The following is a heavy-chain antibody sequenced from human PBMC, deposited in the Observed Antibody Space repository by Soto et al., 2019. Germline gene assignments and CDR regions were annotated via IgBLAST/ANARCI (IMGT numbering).Heavy chain of an antibody. Sequence: GGSLRLSCAASGFTFSSYWMHWVRQAPGKGLVWVSRINSDGSSTSYAGSVKGRFTISRDNAKNTLYLQMNSLRAEDTAVYYCARATAAHYYYYGMDVWGQGTTVTVSS. J-gene: IGHJ6*02. CDR3: ARATAAHYYYYGMDV. D-gene: IGHD6-13*01. V-gene: IGHV3-74*01. CDR1: GFTFSSYW. CDR2: INSDGSST.